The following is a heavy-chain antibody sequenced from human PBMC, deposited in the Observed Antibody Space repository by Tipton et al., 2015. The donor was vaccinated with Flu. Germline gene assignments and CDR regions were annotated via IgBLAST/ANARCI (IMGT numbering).Heavy chain of an antibody. D-gene: IGHD2-15*01. CDR1: GGSISSFY. V-gene: IGHV4-59*01. CDR3: ARDTFRYCSSARCLSDYYYYGMEV. CDR2: IYSSART. J-gene: IGHJ6*01. Sequence: TLSLTCTVSGGSISSFYWSWIRQPPGKGLEWIGNIYSSARTNYNSSLESRVTISVDTSKNQFSLNLSSVTAADTAVYYCARDTFRYCSSARCLSDYYYYGMEVWRQGTTVIVSS.